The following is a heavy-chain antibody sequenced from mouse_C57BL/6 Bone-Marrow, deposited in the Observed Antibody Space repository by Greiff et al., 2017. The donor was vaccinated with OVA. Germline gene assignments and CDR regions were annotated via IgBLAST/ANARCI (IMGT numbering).Heavy chain of an antibody. CDR1: GYTFTSYD. CDR2: IYPRDGST. Sequence: VKLQQSGPELVKPGASVQLSCKASGYTFTSYDLNWVKQRPGQGLEWIGWIYPRDGSTKYNEKFKGKATLTVDTSSSTAYMELHSLTSEDSAVYFCAVITTYYFDYWGQGTTLTVSS. J-gene: IGHJ2*01. D-gene: IGHD1-1*01. CDR3: AVITTYYFDY. V-gene: IGHV1-85*01.